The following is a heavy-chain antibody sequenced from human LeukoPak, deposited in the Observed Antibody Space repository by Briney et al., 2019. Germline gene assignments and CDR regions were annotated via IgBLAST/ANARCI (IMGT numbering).Heavy chain of an antibody. CDR3: ARGGVEYDFWSGLPPNYDY. CDR2: INPNSGGT. D-gene: IGHD3-3*01. CDR1: GYTFTGYY. V-gene: IGHV1-2*02. J-gene: IGHJ4*02. Sequence: GASVKVSCKASGYTFTGYYMHWVRQAPGQGLEWMGWINPNSGGTNYAQKFQGRVTMTRDTSISTAYMELSRLRSDDTAVYYCARGGVEYDFWSGLPPNYDYWGQGTLVTVSS.